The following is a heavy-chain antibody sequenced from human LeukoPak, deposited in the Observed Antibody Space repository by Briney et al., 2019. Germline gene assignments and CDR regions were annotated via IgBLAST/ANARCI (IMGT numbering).Heavy chain of an antibody. CDR3: ARDSHIIGYSYGFFWFDP. J-gene: IGHJ5*02. D-gene: IGHD5-18*01. V-gene: IGHV1-2*02. CDR2: INPNSGGT. Sequence: GGSLRLSCAASGYTFTGYYMHWVRQAPGQGLEWMGWINPNSGGTNYAQKFQGRVTMTRDTSISTAYMELSRLRSDDTAVYYCARDSHIIGYSYGFFWFDPWGQGTLVTVSS. CDR1: GYTFTGYY.